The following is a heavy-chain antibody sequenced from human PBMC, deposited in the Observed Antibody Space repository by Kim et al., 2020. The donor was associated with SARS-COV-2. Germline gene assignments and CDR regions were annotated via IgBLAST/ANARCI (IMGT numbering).Heavy chain of an antibody. D-gene: IGHD3-9*01. J-gene: IGHJ4*02. V-gene: IGHV3-23*01. CDR3: AKARGPFYDILTENDY. Sequence: SVKGRFTISRDNYKNPLYLQMNSLRAEDTAVYYCAKARGPFYDILTENDYWGQGTLVTVSS.